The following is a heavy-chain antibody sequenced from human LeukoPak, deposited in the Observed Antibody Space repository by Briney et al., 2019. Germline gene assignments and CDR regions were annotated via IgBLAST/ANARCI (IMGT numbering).Heavy chain of an antibody. CDR2: ISTDGSTT. V-gene: IGHV3-74*01. CDR3: ARDYARAVKY. D-gene: IGHD2-2*01. J-gene: IGHJ4*02. Sequence: GGPLRLSCTASGFTFNSYWMQWFRQDPGKGLVWVSCISTDGSTTRYADSVKGRFTISRDNAKSTLYLQMNSLRAEDTAVYYCARDYARAVKYWGQGTLATVSS. CDR1: GFTFNSYW.